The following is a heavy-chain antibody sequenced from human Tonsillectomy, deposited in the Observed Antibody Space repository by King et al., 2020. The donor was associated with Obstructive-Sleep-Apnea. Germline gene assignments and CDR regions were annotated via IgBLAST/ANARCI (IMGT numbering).Heavy chain of an antibody. V-gene: IGHV3-64D*06. CDR1: GFTFSSYA. CDR2: ISSNGGST. D-gene: IGHD2-2*01. J-gene: IGHJ4*02. Sequence: VQLVESGGGLVQPGGSLRLSCSASGFTFSSYAIHWVRQAPGKGLEYVSAISSNGGSTYYADSVKGRFTISRDNSKNTLYLQMSSLRTEDTAVYYCVRDPGVPAASGYFDFWGQGTLVTVSS. CDR3: VRDPGVPAASGYFDF.